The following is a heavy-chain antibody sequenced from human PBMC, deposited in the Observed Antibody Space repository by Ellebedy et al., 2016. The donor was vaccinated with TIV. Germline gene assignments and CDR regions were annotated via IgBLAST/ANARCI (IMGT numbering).Heavy chain of an antibody. D-gene: IGHD3-22*01. Sequence: ASVKVSXXASGYTFTSYGISWVRQAPGQGLEWMGWINAYNGNTNYAQKLQGRVTMTTDTSTSTAYMELRSLRSDDTAVYYCARWSPSSGYADYWGQGTLVTVSS. CDR1: GYTFTSYG. J-gene: IGHJ4*02. CDR3: ARWSPSSGYADY. V-gene: IGHV1-18*01. CDR2: INAYNGNT.